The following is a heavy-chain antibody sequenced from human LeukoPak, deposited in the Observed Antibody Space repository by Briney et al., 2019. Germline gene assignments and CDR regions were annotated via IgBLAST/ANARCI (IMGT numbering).Heavy chain of an antibody. CDR2: IGVSSSTM. J-gene: IGHJ4*02. V-gene: IGHV3-48*03. CDR1: GFTFSSYE. CDR3: ARERYCSSTSCPHGDLDY. D-gene: IGHD2-2*01. Sequence: GGSLRLSCAASGFTFSSYEMNWVRQAPGKGLEWVSYIGVSSSTMYYAESVKGRFTISRDNAKNSLYLQMNSLRAEDTAVYYCARERYCSSTSCPHGDLDYWGQGTLASVSS.